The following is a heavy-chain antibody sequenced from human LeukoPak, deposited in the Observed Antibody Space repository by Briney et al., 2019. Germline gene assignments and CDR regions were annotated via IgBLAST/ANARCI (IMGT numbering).Heavy chain of an antibody. CDR3: ASTQWP. D-gene: IGHD6-19*01. Sequence: PSETLSLTCTVSGGSISSSSYYWSWIRQPPGKGLEWIGYIYYSGSTNYNPSLKSRVTISVDTSKNQFSLKLSSVTAADTAVYYCASTQWPWGQGTLVTVSS. CDR1: GGSISSSSYY. V-gene: IGHV4-61*05. CDR2: IYYSGST. J-gene: IGHJ5*02.